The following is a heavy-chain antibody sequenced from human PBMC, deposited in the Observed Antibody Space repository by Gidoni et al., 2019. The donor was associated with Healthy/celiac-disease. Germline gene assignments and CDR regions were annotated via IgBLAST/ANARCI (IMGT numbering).Heavy chain of an antibody. D-gene: IGHD6-19*01. CDR3: AKDSSGSGWLGAFDI. CDR2: ISWNSGSI. CDR1: GFTFDDYA. Sequence: EVQLVESGGGLVQPGRSLRLSCAAAGFTFDDYAMHWVRQAPGKGLEWVSGISWNSGSIVYADSVKGRFTISRDNAKNSLYLQMNSLRAEDTALYYCAKDSSGSGWLGAFDIWGQGTMVTVSS. J-gene: IGHJ3*02. V-gene: IGHV3-9*01.